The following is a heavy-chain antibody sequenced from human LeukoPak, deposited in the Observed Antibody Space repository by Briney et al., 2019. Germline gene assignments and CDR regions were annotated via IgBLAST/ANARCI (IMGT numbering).Heavy chain of an antibody. CDR1: GFSFTMYG. CDR2: ISYDGSNK. V-gene: IGHV3-30*03. J-gene: IGHJ4*02. Sequence: GGSLRLSCAASGFSFTMYGIHWVRQAPGKGLEWVTVISYDGSNKNYADSVKGRFTISRDNSKNTLYLQMNSLRPEDTAVYYCARDPKCSGGSCYSGFDYWGQGTLVTVSS. CDR3: ARDPKCSGGSCYSGFDY. D-gene: IGHD2-15*01.